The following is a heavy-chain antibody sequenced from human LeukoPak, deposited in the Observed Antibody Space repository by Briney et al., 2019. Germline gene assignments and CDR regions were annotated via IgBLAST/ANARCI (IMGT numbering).Heavy chain of an antibody. Sequence: PGGSLRLSCAASGFTVSSNYMSWVRQTPGKGLEWVSVIYSGGSTYYADSVKGRFTISRDNSKNTLYLQMNSLRAEDTAVYYCAKDPRNSGYDHFDYWGQGTLVTVSS. J-gene: IGHJ4*02. CDR3: AKDPRNSGYDHFDY. CDR2: IYSGGST. V-gene: IGHV3-66*01. CDR1: GFTVSSNY. D-gene: IGHD5-12*01.